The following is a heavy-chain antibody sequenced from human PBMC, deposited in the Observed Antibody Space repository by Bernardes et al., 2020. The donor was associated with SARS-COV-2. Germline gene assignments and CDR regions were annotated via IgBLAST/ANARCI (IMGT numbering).Heavy chain of an antibody. Sequence: SETLSLTCTVSGGSISSSSYYCGWIRQPPGKGLEWIGSIYYSGSTYYNPSLKSRVTISVDTSKNQFSLKLSSVTAADTAVYYCARLTCSSTSWECYYYYYYMDVWGKGTTVTVSS. D-gene: IGHD2-2*01. V-gene: IGHV4-39*07. J-gene: IGHJ6*03. CDR3: ARLTCSSTSWECYYYYYYMDV. CDR2: IYYSGST. CDR1: GGSISSSSYY.